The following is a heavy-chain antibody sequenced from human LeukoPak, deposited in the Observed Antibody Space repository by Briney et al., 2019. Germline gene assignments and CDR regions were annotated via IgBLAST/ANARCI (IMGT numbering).Heavy chain of an antibody. CDR1: GFTFSSYS. V-gene: IGHV3-21*01. Sequence: GGSQRLSCAASGFTFSSYSMNWVRQAPGKGLEWVSSISSSSSYIYYADSVKGPFTISRDNGKNSLYLQMNSLRTEDTAVYYCATTKSTTSFDYWGQGTPVTVSP. CDR3: ATTKSTTSFDY. CDR2: ISSSSSYI. D-gene: IGHD1-7*01. J-gene: IGHJ4*02.